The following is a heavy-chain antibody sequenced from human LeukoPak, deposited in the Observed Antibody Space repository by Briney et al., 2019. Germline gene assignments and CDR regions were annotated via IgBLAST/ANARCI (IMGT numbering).Heavy chain of an antibody. CDR2: IGSSGRTI. D-gene: IGHD3-22*01. Sequence: GGSLRLSCAASGSTFSDYYMSWIRQAPGKGLEWVSYIGSSGRTIYYADSVKGRFTISRDNAKNSLYLQMNSLRAEDTAVYYCARGTHYYDISGYDYWGQGTLVIVSS. CDR3: ARGTHYYDISGYDY. J-gene: IGHJ4*02. V-gene: IGHV3-11*01. CDR1: GSTFSDYY.